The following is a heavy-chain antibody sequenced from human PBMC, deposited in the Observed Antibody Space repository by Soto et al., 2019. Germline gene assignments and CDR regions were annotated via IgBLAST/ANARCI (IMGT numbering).Heavy chain of an antibody. CDR1: GFTFSSYA. CDR3: ARDQHSSGWLFDY. J-gene: IGHJ4*02. CDR2: ISYDGSNK. V-gene: IGHV3-30-3*01. D-gene: IGHD6-19*01. Sequence: QVQLVESGGGVVQPGRSLRLSCAASGFTFSSYAMHWVRQAPGKGLEWVAVISYDGSNKYYADSVKGRFTISRDNSKNTLYLQMNRLRAEDTAVYYCARDQHSSGWLFDYGGQGTLVTVSS.